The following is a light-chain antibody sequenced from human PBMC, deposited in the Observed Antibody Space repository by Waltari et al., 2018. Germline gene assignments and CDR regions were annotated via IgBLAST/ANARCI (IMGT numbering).Light chain of an antibody. Sequence: DIVMTQSPLSLPVTLGEPASIPCRSSQILLQRNGDTYLGWYLQKPVPSPQLLTYVGSNRASGVPDRFSGSGSVTDFTLKISRVEAEDVGVYYCMQALQTPRTFGQGTKVEIK. CDR2: VGS. CDR3: MQALQTPRT. CDR1: QILLQRNGDTY. V-gene: IGKV2-28*01. J-gene: IGKJ1*01.